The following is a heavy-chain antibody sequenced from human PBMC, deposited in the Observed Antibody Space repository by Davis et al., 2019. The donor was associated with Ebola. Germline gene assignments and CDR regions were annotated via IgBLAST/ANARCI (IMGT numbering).Heavy chain of an antibody. V-gene: IGHV3-33*08. D-gene: IGHD6-6*01. CDR2: IWYDGSNK. Sequence: GESLKISCAASGFTFSSYWMSWVRQAPGKGLEWVAVIWYDGSNKYYADSVKGRFTISRDNSKNTLYLQMNSLRAEDTAVYYCARNGLAARPLEYWGQGTLVTVSS. J-gene: IGHJ4*02. CDR1: GFTFSSYW. CDR3: ARNGLAARPLEY.